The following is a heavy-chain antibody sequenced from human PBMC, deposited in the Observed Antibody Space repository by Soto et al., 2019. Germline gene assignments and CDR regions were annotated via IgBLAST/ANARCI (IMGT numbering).Heavy chain of an antibody. CDR2: IWYDGSNK. CDR1: GFTFSSYG. V-gene: IGHV3-33*01. CDR3: AREGPSPDYYDSSGYYDY. Sequence: QVQLVESGGGVVQRGRSLRLSCAASGFTFSSYGMHWVRQAPGKGLEWVAVIWYDGSNKYYADSVKGRFTISRDNSKNTLYLQMNSLRAEDTAVYYCAREGPSPDYYDSSGYYDYWGQGTLVTVSS. J-gene: IGHJ4*02. D-gene: IGHD3-22*01.